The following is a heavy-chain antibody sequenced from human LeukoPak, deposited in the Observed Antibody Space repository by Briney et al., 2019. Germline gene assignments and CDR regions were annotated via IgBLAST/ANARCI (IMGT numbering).Heavy chain of an antibody. V-gene: IGHV3-30*18. Sequence: PGRSLRLSCAASGFTFSSYGMHWVRQAPGKGLEWVAVISYDGSNKYYADSVKGRFTISRDNSKNTLYLQMNSLRAEDTAVYYCAKDFSADILTGYSATFDYWGQGTLVTASS. CDR3: AKDFSADILTGYSATFDY. CDR1: GFTFSSYG. CDR2: ISYDGSNK. J-gene: IGHJ4*02. D-gene: IGHD3-9*01.